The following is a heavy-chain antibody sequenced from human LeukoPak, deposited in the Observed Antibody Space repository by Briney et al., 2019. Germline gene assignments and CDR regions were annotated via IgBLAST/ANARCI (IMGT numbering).Heavy chain of an antibody. CDR3: AKNQVRLGPSLFDY. CDR1: GFTFSSYA. Sequence: PGGSLRLSCAASGFTFSSYAMNWVRQAPGKGLEWVSAISGSGGSTYYADSVKGRFTISRDKSKNTLYLQMNSLRAEDTAVYYCAKNQVRLGPSLFDYWGQGTLVTVSS. V-gene: IGHV3-23*01. D-gene: IGHD3-10*01. CDR2: ISGSGGST. J-gene: IGHJ4*02.